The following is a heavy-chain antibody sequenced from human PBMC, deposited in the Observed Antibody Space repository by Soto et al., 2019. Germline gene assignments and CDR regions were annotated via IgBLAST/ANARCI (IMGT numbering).Heavy chain of an antibody. CDR3: ARSEWLRYMKNWFDP. J-gene: IGHJ5*02. V-gene: IGHV1-8*01. Sequence: QVQLVQSGAEVKKPGASVKVSCKASGYTFTSYAINWVRQATGQGLEWMGWMNPNSGNTGYAQKLQGRVTMTRNTSISTAYMELSSLRSEDTAVYYCARSEWLRYMKNWFDPWGQGTLVTVSS. D-gene: IGHD5-12*01. CDR1: GYTFTSYA. CDR2: MNPNSGNT.